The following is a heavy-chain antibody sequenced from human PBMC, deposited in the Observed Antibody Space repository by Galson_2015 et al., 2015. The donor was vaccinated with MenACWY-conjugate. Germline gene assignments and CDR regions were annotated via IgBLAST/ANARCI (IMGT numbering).Heavy chain of an antibody. CDR2: INADNGDT. J-gene: IGHJ4*02. V-gene: IGHV1-3*01. Sequence: SVKVSCKASGYTFSSYAMHWVRQAPGQRLEWLGWINADNGDTKYSQKFQGRVTITRDTSASTAYMELSSLRSEDTAVYYCARDIIRQIQLLDAPGYWGQGSLLTVSS. CDR3: ARDIIRQIQLLDAPGY. CDR1: GYTFSSYA. D-gene: IGHD5-18*01.